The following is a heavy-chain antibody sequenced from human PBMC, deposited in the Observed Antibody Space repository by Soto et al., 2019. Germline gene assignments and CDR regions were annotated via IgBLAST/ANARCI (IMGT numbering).Heavy chain of an antibody. CDR3: ARTQWVLRPLYHYYGLAV. CDR1: GFTFSSYA. D-gene: IGHD1-7*01. V-gene: IGHV3-23*01. CDR2: ISGSGGTT. Sequence: GGSLRLSCAASGFTFSSYAMSWVRQAPWKGLEWVSSISGSGGTTHYADSVKGRFSISRDNSADTLYLQMNSLRVGDTAVYYCARTQWVLRPLYHYYGLAVWGACTKLTVSS. J-gene: IGHJ6*04.